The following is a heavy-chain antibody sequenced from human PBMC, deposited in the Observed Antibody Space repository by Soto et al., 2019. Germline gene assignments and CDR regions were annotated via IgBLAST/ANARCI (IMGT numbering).Heavy chain of an antibody. CDR2: IIPILGIA. J-gene: IGHJ3*02. CDR3: ARDLRYYDSSGQPDDAFDI. D-gene: IGHD3-22*01. Sequence: SVKVSCKASGGTFSIYTISWVLQAPGQGLEWMGRIIPILGIANYAQKFQGRVTITADKSTSTAYMELSSLRSEDTAVYYCARDLRYYDSSGQPDDAFDIWGQGTMVTVS. CDR1: GGTFSIYT. V-gene: IGHV1-69*04.